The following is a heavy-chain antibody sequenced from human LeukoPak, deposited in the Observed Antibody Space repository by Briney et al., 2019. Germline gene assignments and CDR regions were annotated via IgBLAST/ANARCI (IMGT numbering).Heavy chain of an antibody. J-gene: IGHJ4*02. V-gene: IGHV1-18*01. Sequence: ASVRVSCTASGYTFTSYGISWVRQAPGQGLEGMGWISAYNGNTNYAHELQGRVTMTTDTSTSTAYMELRSLRSDDTAVYYCARVVYRDVLLWFGELTSFDYWGQGTLVTVSS. CDR1: GYTFTSYG. D-gene: IGHD3-10*01. CDR3: ARVVYRDVLLWFGELTSFDY. CDR2: ISAYNGNT.